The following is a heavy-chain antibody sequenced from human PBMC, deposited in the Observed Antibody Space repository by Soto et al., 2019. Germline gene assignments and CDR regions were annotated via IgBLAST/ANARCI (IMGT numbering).Heavy chain of an antibody. CDR2: IYYSGIT. Sequence: SETLSLTCTVSGVSIINSSYYWGWIRRPPGKGLEWIGTIYYSGITYYNPSLKSRVTISVDTSKNQFSLKLTSVTAADTAVYYCARHGSNWGQGTLVTVSS. CDR1: GVSIINSSYY. V-gene: IGHV4-39*01. J-gene: IGHJ4*02. CDR3: ARHGSN.